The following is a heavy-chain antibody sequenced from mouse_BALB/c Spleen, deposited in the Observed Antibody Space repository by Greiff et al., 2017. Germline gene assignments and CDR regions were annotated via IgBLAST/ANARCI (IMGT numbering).Heavy chain of an antibody. CDR3: AKNDYEVFDV. D-gene: IGHD2-4*01. Sequence: VQLQESGPSLVQPSQCLSITCTASGFSLTSYGVHWVRQSPGKGLEWLGVIWTGGSTDYNAAFMSRLSITKDNSKSQVSFKMNSLQAADTAIYYCAKNDYEVFDVWGAGTTVTVSS. CDR1: GFSLTSYG. J-gene: IGHJ1*01. V-gene: IGHV2-5-1*01. CDR2: IWTGGST.